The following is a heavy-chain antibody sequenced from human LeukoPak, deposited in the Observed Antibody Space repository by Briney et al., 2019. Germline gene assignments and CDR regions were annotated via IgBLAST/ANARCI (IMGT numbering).Heavy chain of an antibody. V-gene: IGHV1-2*02. D-gene: IGHD2-15*01. CDR2: INPNSGGS. CDR1: GYSFTGYY. J-gene: IGHJ4*02. CDR3: ARPYCNGGSCHDYFDY. Sequence: VASVKVSCKASGYSFTGYYMHWVRQAPGQGLEWMGWINPNSGGSNYAQKFQGRVTMTRDTSISTAYLELRRLSSDDTAIYYCARPYCNGGSCHDYFDYWGQGTLVSVSS.